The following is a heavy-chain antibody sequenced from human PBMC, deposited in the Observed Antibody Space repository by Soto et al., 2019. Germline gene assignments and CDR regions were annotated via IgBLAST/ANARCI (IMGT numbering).Heavy chain of an antibody. V-gene: IGHV4-4*02. CDR3: ATLPPRIVVVVLPIPS. J-gene: IGHJ4*02. CDR1: GGSISSTNW. D-gene: IGHD2-15*01. Sequence: QVQLKQSGPRLARPSGTLSLTCVVSGGSISSTNWWTWVRQTPGKGLEWIGEVYHTGRTKYNPSLKNRVSISVDKSNNQFSLNLKSVTAADTAVYYCATLPPRIVVVVLPIPSWGQGTLVTVSS. CDR2: VYHTGRT.